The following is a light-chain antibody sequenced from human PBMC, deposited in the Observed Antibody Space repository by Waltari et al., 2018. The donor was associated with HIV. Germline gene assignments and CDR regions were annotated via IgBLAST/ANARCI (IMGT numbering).Light chain of an antibody. Sequence: DIQMTQSPSTLSASVGDRVTITCRASQSISTWLAWYQQKPGKAPKLLIYTASSLESGVPSRFSGSGSGTEFSLTISSLQPGDCATYYCLQYNSYWTFGQGTKVEIK. J-gene: IGKJ1*01. V-gene: IGKV1-5*03. CDR1: QSISTW. CDR3: LQYNSYWT. CDR2: TAS.